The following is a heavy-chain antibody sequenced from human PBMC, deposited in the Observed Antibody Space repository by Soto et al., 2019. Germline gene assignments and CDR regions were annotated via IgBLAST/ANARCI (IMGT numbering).Heavy chain of an antibody. CDR2: ISYDGSNK. CDR3: AKDELPTGNIVATVSLSDEFFTHKYYFDY. D-gene: IGHD5-12*01. CDR1: GFTFSSYG. J-gene: IGHJ4*02. Sequence: QVQLVESGGGVVQPGRSLRLSCAASGFTFSSYGMHWVRQAPGKGLEWVAVISYDGSNKYYADSVKGRFTISRDNSKNTLYLQMNSLRAEDTAVYYCAKDELPTGNIVATVSLSDEFFTHKYYFDYWGQGTLVTVSS. V-gene: IGHV3-30*18.